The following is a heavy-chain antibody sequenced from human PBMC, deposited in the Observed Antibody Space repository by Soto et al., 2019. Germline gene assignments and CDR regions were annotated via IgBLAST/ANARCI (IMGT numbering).Heavy chain of an antibody. Sequence: EVQLVESGGGLVQPGGSLRLSCAASGFTFSSYWMHWVRQAPGKGLVWVSRINSDGSSTSYADSVKSRFTISRDNAKNPLYLQMNSLRAEDTAVYYCASGTHLYSSSWTQGRLDYWGQGTLVTVSS. CDR3: ASGTHLYSSSWTQGRLDY. J-gene: IGHJ4*02. D-gene: IGHD6-13*01. CDR1: GFTFSSYW. V-gene: IGHV3-74*01. CDR2: INSDGSST.